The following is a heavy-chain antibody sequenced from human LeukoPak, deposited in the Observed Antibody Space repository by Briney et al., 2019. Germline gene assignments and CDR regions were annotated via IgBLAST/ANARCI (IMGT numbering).Heavy chain of an antibody. CDR1: GFTFSSNA. Sequence: GGSLRLSCAASGFTFSSNAMSWVRQAPGKGPEWLSGISASGGTRYYADSVKGRFTISKDDSKNALYLQMDSLRAEDTAVYYCAKDRGMQFPYYKNVWGKGTRVTVSS. CDR2: ISASGGTR. J-gene: IGHJ6*03. D-gene: IGHD1-14*01. CDR3: AKDRGMQFPYYKNV. V-gene: IGHV3-23*01.